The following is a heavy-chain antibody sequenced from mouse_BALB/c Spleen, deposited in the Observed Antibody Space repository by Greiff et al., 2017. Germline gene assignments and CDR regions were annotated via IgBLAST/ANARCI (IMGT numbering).Heavy chain of an antibody. CDR3: ARSKRGDYGWYFDV. D-gene: IGHD2-4*01. V-gene: IGHV5-17*02. CDR2: ISSGSSTI. CDR1: GFTFSSFG. J-gene: IGHJ1*01. Sequence: EVKLVESGGGLVQPGGSRKLSCAASGFTFSSFGMHWVRQAPEKGLEWVAYISSGSSTIYYADTVKGRFTISRDNPKNTLFLQMTSLRSEDTAMYYCARSKRGDYGWYFDVWGAGTTVTVPS.